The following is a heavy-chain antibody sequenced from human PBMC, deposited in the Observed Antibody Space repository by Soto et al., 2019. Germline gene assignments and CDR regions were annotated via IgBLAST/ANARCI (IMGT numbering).Heavy chain of an antibody. CDR3: ARLSLAARLQGHTETYCMVF. D-gene: IGHD6-6*01. CDR1: GYSFTSYW. J-gene: IGHJ6*02. V-gene: IGHV5-10-1*01. CDR2: IDPSDSYT. Sequence: GESLTISSKGSGYSFTSYWISWVRQMPGKGLEWMGRIDPSDSYTNYSPSFQGHVTISADKSISTAYLQWSSLKASDTAMYYCARLSLAARLQGHTETYCMVFWCQGTTVTV.